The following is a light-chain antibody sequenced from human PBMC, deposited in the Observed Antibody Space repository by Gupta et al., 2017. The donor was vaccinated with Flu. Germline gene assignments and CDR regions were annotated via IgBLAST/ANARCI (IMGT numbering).Light chain of an antibody. J-gene: IGLJ1*01. CDR2: EVS. CDR1: SSDVGTYNL. CDR3: CSYTTSSTYV. Sequence: QSALTQPASVSGSPGQSITISCTGTSSDVGTYNLVSWYQQDPGKAPKLIVSEVSKRASGVSNRFSGSKSGNTASLTIPGLQAEDEADYYCCSYTTSSTYVFGTGTKVTVL. V-gene: IGLV2-23*02.